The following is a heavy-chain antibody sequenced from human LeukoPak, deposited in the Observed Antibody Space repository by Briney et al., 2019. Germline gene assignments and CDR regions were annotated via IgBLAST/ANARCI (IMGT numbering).Heavy chain of an antibody. J-gene: IGHJ5*02. CDR2: IIPIFGTA. V-gene: IGHV1-69*05. CDR3: ARSDSSSWYWRYNWFDP. D-gene: IGHD6-13*01. CDR1: GGTFSSYA. Sequence: SVKVSCTASGGTFSSYAISWVRQAPGQGLEWMGGIIPIFGTANYAQKFQGRVTITTDESTSTAYMELSSLRSEDTAVYYCARSDSSSWYWRYNWFDPWGQGTLVTVSS.